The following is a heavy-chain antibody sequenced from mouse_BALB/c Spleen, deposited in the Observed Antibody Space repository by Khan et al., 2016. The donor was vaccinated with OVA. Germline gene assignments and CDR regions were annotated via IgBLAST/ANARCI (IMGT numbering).Heavy chain of an antibody. V-gene: IGHV3-2*02. CDR2: ISYSGNT. CDR3: ARIYGGDFDY. J-gene: IGHJ2*01. Sequence: EVQLQESGPGLVKPSQSLSLTCTVTGYSITSDYAWNWIRQFPENKLEWMGHISYSGNTKYNPSLKSRISITRDTSKNQFFLQLNSVTTEGTATYYCARIYGGDFDYWGQGTTLTVSS. D-gene: IGHD1-1*01. CDR1: GYSITSDYA.